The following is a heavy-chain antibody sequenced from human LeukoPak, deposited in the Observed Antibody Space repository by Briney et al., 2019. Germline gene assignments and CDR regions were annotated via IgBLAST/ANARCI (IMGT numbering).Heavy chain of an antibody. CDR1: GFTFSSYA. CDR3: AKDEALVEY. Sequence: PGRSLRLSCAASGFTFSSYAMHWVRQAPGKGLEWVAVISYDGSNKYYADSVKGRFTISRDNSKNTLYLQMNSLRAEDTAVYYCAKDEALVEYWGQGTLVTVSS. D-gene: IGHD1-1*01. CDR2: ISYDGSNK. V-gene: IGHV3-30-3*01. J-gene: IGHJ4*02.